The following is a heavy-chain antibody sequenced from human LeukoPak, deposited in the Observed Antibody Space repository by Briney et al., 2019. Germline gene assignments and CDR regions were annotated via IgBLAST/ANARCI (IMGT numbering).Heavy chain of an antibody. CDR3: ARDCSSTSCYGPPAFDI. D-gene: IGHD2-2*01. J-gene: IGHJ3*02. CDR2: IGSSSSTI. CDR1: GFTFSSYS. V-gene: IGHV3-48*04. Sequence: PGGSLRLSCAASGFTFSSYSMNWVRQAPGKGLEWVSYIGSSSSTIYYADSVKGRFTISRDNAKNSLYLQMNSLRAEDTAVYYCARDCSSTSCYGPPAFDIWGQGTMVTVSS.